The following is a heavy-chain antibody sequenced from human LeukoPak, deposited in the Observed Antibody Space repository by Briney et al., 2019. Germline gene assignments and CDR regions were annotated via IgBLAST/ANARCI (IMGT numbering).Heavy chain of an antibody. CDR1: GGSFGGYY. Sequence: PSETLSLTCAVYGGSFGGYYWSWIRQPPGKGLEWIGEINHSGTTNYNPSLKSRVTISVDMSNNQFSLKLSSVTAADTAVYYCASSREYSSSWYHYFDHWGQGTLVTVPS. CDR2: INHSGTT. CDR3: ASSREYSSSWYHYFDH. V-gene: IGHV4-34*01. D-gene: IGHD6-13*01. J-gene: IGHJ4*02.